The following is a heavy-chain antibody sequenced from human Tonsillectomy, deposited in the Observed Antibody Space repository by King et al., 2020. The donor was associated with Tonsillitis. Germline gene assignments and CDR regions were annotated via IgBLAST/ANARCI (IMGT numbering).Heavy chain of an antibody. J-gene: IGHJ4*02. CDR2: IIPDGSNT. CDR3: AREFNWDSFDF. V-gene: IGHV3-74*01. Sequence: VQLVESGGGLVQPGGSLRLSCAASGFTFNTYSMHWVRQATGEGLVWVARIIPDGSNTGYADSVKGRFTIIRDNDKNILYLQMNRRSAEDTALYYCAREFNWDSFDFWGQGTLVTVSS. D-gene: IGHD7-27*01. CDR1: GFTFNTYS.